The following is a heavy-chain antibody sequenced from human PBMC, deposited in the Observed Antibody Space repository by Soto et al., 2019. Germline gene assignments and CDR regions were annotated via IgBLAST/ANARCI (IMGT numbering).Heavy chain of an antibody. V-gene: IGHV3-23*01. J-gene: IGHJ4*02. Sequence: GGSLRLSCAASGFTFSSYAMSWVRQAPGKGLEWVSAVSGSGGSTDYADSVKGRFTISRDNSKNTLYLQMNSLRAEDTAVYYCATAGRQIGYFDYWGQGTLVTVSS. CDR1: GFTFSSYA. CDR3: ATAGRQIGYFDY. D-gene: IGHD1-1*01. CDR2: VSGSGGST.